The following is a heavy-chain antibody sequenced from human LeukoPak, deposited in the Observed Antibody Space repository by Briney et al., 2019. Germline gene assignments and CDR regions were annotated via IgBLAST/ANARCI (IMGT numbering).Heavy chain of an antibody. V-gene: IGHV4-39*07. D-gene: IGHD6-19*01. CDR2: LYYSGKT. J-gene: IGHJ4*02. Sequence: PSDTLSLTCIISDDSISSSTYYWGWIRQPPGKGLEWIGTLYYSGKTYYNPSLKSRVTISIDTSKNQFSLKLSPVTAADTAVYYCARGSVAGGAFDYWGQGTLVTVSS. CDR3: ARGSVAGGAFDY. CDR1: DDSISSSTYY.